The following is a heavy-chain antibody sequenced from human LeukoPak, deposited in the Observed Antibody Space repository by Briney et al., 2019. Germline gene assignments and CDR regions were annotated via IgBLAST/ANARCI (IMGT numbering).Heavy chain of an antibody. CDR2: ISYDGSNK. D-gene: IGHD3-10*01. CDR3: AKMDDYYGSGSSFDY. V-gene: IGHV3-30*18. CDR1: GFTFSSYG. J-gene: IGHJ4*02. Sequence: GGSLRLSCAASGFTFSSYGMHWVRQAPAKGLEWVAVISYDGSNKYYADSVKGRFTISRDNSKNTLYLQMNSLRAEDTAVYYCAKMDDYYGSGSSFDYWGQGTLVTVSS.